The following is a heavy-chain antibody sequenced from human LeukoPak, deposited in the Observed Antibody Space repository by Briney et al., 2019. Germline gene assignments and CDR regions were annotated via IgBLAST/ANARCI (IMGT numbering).Heavy chain of an antibody. V-gene: IGHV3-72*01. CDR2: TRNRANGYTT. CDR1: GFTFSDYY. CDR3: ARACCYSGGTCYSDYNDY. Sequence: GGSLRLSCVASGFTFSDYYIDWVRHAPGRGLEWVGRTRNRANGYTTEYAASVEGRFTVSRDNSKNSLFLQMNDLKPEDTAVYFCARACCYSGGTCYSDYNDYWGQGALVTVSS. J-gene: IGHJ4*02. D-gene: IGHD2-15*01.